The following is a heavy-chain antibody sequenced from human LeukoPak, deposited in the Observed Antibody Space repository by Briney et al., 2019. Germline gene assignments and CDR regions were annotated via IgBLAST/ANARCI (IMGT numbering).Heavy chain of an antibody. CDR3: ARLSSGAFDI. V-gene: IGHV3-48*04. J-gene: IGHJ3*02. Sequence: GGSLRLSCAVSGFTFSWYSMNWVRQAPGKGLEWVSYITRSSSTIYYADSVKGRFTISRDNAKNSLYLQMNSLRAEDTAIYYCARLSSGAFDIWGQGTMVTVSS. CDR1: GFTFSWYS. D-gene: IGHD1-14*01. CDR2: ITRSSSTI.